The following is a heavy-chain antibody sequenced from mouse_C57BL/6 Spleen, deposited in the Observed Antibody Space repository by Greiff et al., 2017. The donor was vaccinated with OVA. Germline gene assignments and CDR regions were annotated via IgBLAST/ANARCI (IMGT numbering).Heavy chain of an antibody. Sequence: VKLMESGPGLVKPSPSLFLTCSITGFPITSGYYWIWIRQSPGKPLEWMGYITHSGETFYNPSLQSPISITRETSKNQFFLQLNSVTTEDTAMYYCAGDRLGGGYFDVWGTGTTVTVSS. CDR1: GFPITSGYY. CDR2: ITHSGET. V-gene: IGHV12-3*01. D-gene: IGHD4-1*01. J-gene: IGHJ1*03. CDR3: AGDRLGGGYFDV.